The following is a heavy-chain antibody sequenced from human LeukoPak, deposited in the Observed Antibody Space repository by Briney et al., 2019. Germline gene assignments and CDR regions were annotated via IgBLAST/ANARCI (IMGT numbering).Heavy chain of an antibody. J-gene: IGHJ3*02. CDR1: GGSISSHY. CDR2: IYYSGST. CDR3: ARDDGSGSYFDAFDI. D-gene: IGHD3-10*01. V-gene: IGHV4-59*11. Sequence: SETLSLTCTASGGSISSHYWSWIRQPPGKGLEWIGYIYYSGSTNYNPSLKSRVTISVDTSKNQFSLKLSSVTAADTAAYYCARDDGSGSYFDAFDIWGQGTMVTVSS.